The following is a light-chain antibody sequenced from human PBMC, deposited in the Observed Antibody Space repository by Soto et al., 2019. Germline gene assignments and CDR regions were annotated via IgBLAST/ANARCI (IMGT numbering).Light chain of an antibody. J-gene: IGKJ4*01. V-gene: IGKV3-20*01. CDR2: GAS. CDR3: QQYDSSFT. Sequence: IVLTQSPATLSLSPGERATLSCTASQHVTTTYIAWYQQKFGQAPRLLIYGASTRATGTPDRFTGGGFGTDSTLTISRVAPEDFAVYCCQQYDSSFTFGGGTKVEMK. CDR1: QHVTTTY.